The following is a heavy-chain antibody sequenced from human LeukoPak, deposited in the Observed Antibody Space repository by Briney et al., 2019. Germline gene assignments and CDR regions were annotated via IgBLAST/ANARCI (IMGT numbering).Heavy chain of an antibody. D-gene: IGHD3-22*01. CDR3: ATTNDGRGYQWGDFFDF. Sequence: EASVKVSCKASGGTSNSHAISWVRQAPGQGLEWMGRIIPNLGTTNRAQNFQDGVTLTADKSTNTAYMELTSLTSDDTAVYYCATTNDGRGYQWGDFFDFWGQGTLVTVSS. J-gene: IGHJ4*02. V-gene: IGHV1-69*04. CDR2: IIPNLGTT. CDR1: GGTSNSHA.